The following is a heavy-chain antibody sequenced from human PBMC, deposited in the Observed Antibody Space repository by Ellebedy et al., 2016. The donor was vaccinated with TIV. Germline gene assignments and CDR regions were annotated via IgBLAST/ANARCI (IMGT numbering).Heavy chain of an antibody. CDR2: INPNSGGT. J-gene: IGHJ6*02. CDR1: GYTFTGYY. V-gene: IGHV1-2*04. CDR3: ARGGDIVVGDSYYYYGMDV. Sequence: AASVKVSCKASGYTFTGYYMHWARQAPGQGLEWMGWINPNSGGTNYAQKFQGWVTMTRDTSISTAYMELSSLRSEDTAVYYCARGGDIVVGDSYYYYGMDVWGQGTTVTVSS. D-gene: IGHD2-15*01.